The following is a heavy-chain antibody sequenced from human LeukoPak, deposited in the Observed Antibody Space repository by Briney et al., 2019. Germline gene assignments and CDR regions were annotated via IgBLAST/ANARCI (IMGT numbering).Heavy chain of an antibody. J-gene: IGHJ5*02. D-gene: IGHD3-10*01. CDR3: ARTSLGGAWFDP. V-gene: IGHV4-30-4*08. CDR1: GGSISSGDYY. Sequence: SQTLSLTCTVSGGSISSGDYYWSWIRQPPGKGLEWIGYIYYNGSTHYNPSLKSRVTISVDTSKNQFSLKLSSVTAADTAVYYCARTSLGGAWFDPWGQGTLVTVSS. CDR2: IYYNGST.